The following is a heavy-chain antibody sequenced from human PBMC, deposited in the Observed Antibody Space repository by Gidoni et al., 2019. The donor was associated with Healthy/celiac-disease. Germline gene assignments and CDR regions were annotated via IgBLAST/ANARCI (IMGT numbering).Heavy chain of an antibody. J-gene: IGHJ4*02. Sequence: QVQLVESGGGVVQPGRSLRLSCAASGFTFSSYGLHWVRQAPGKGLGGVAFISYDGSNKYYADSVKGRFTISRDNSKNTLYLQMNSLRAEDTAVYYCAKDIEQLVGFGRVVQSREFDYWGQGTLVTVSS. CDR2: ISYDGSNK. CDR3: AKDIEQLVGFGRVVQSREFDY. V-gene: IGHV3-30*18. CDR1: GFTFSSYG. D-gene: IGHD6-6*01.